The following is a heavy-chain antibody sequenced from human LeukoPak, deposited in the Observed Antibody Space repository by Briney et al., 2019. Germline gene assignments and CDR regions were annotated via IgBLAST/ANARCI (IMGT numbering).Heavy chain of an antibody. D-gene: IGHD6-6*01. V-gene: IGHV1-46*01. Sequence: ASVKVSCKASGYIFSSYHIHWVRQAPGQGLEWMGIVNPGGGSTSYAQKFQGRVTMTRDTSTSTVYMELRSLRSEGTAVYYCAREGTFGYSSSSTDYWGQGTLVTVSS. CDR1: GYIFSSYH. CDR3: AREGTFGYSSSSTDY. J-gene: IGHJ4*02. CDR2: VNPGGGST.